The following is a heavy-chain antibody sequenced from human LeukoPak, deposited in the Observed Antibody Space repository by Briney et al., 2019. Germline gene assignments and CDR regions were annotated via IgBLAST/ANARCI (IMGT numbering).Heavy chain of an antibody. CDR1: GFTFDDYA. Sequence: GGSLRLSCAASGFTFDDYAMHWVRQAPGKGLEWASGISWNSESVAYADSVKGRFTISRDNAKNSLYLQMNSLRAEDTALYYCAKDISAVAAAGIDYWGQGTLVTVSS. D-gene: IGHD6-13*01. V-gene: IGHV3-9*01. CDR2: ISWNSESV. J-gene: IGHJ4*02. CDR3: AKDISAVAAAGIDY.